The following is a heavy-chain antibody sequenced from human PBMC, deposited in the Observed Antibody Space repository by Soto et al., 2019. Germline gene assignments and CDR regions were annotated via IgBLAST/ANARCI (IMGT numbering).Heavy chain of an antibody. Sequence: QVQLVQSRAEVKAPGASVKVSCKASGYTCSSQEIARVRQAPGQGHEWMGWISTYNGNTDYAQKFQGRVTMTTDTSTSTAYMDLRSLRSEDTAVYYCARTSYDNYYAMDVWGQGTTVIVSS. V-gene: IGHV1-18*01. J-gene: IGHJ6*02. D-gene: IGHD3-22*01. CDR3: ARTSYDNYYAMDV. CDR2: ISTYNGNT. CDR1: GYTCSSQE.